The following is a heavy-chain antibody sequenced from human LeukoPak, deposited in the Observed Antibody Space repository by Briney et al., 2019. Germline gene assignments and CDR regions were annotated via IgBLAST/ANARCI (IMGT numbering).Heavy chain of an antibody. D-gene: IGHD6-19*01. J-gene: IGHJ4*02. CDR1: EFTFSSYN. Sequence: GGSLRLSCAASEFTFSSYNMNWVRQAPGKGLEWVSSISSSSDYIYYADSVKGRFTISRDNSKNMVYLQMNSLRAEDTAVYYCAREARSSGSFDYWGQGTLVTVSS. CDR3: AREARSSGSFDY. V-gene: IGHV3-21*04. CDR2: ISSSSDYI.